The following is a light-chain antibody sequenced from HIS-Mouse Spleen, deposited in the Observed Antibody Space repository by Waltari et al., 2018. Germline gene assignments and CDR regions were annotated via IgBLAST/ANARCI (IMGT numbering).Light chain of an antibody. CDR1: VLAKKY. Sequence: SYELTQPSSVSVSPGQTARITCSGDVLAKKYARWFQPKPGQAPVLVIYKDSERPSGIPERFSGSSSGTTVTLTISGAQVEDEADYYCYSAADNSGVFGGGTKLTVL. CDR3: YSAADNSGV. CDR2: KDS. J-gene: IGLJ2*01. V-gene: IGLV3-27*01.